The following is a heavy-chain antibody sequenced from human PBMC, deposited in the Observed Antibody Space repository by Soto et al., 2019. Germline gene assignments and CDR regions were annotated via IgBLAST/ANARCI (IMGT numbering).Heavy chain of an antibody. Sequence: QVQLVQSGAEVKKPGASVKVSCKTSGYTFTTYYMHWVRQAPGEGLEWMGLINPSLGTTTYAQKFQGRVTMITDTSTSTVYMELSSLRSEDTAVYYCTRAFSSSRKLLSDYWCQGTLVTVSS. V-gene: IGHV1-46*01. CDR1: GYTFTTYY. CDR2: INPSLGTT. J-gene: IGHJ4*02. D-gene: IGHD2-2*01. CDR3: TRAFSSSRKLLSDY.